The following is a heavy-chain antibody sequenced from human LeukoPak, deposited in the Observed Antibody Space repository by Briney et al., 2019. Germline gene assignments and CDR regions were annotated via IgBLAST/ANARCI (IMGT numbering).Heavy chain of an antibody. Sequence: GGSLRLSCAASGFRFNSYGVHWVRQAPGTGLEWVAVAYGDGNSKYYADSVKGRFTISKDISENILYLQMSSLRVEDTAKYFCATGGDFFYSHWGQGTLVTVSS. CDR2: AYGDGNSK. D-gene: IGHD2-21*01. CDR1: GFRFNSYG. J-gene: IGHJ1*01. V-gene: IGHV3-33*01. CDR3: ATGGDFFYSH.